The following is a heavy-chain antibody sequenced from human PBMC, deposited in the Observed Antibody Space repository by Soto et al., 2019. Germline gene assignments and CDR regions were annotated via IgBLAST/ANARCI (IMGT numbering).Heavy chain of an antibody. D-gene: IGHD1-1*01. CDR1: GFTFSAYG. Sequence: QVQLVESGGGVVQPGGSLTLSCAASGFTFSAYGMHWVRQAPGEGLEWLTVIVREGTEKYYSDSVRGRFTVSRDNFKSTLYLEMNSLRAEDTAVYYCARDDDFDDNGLDYCGQGTLVSVSS. V-gene: IGHV3-33*05. CDR3: ARDDDFDDNGLDY. CDR2: IVREGTEK. J-gene: IGHJ4*02.